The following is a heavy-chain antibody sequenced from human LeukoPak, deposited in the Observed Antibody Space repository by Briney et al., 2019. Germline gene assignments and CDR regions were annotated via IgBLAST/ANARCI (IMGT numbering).Heavy chain of an antibody. CDR2: IWSDGSNK. D-gene: IGHD5-12*01. CDR1: GLMFSSYG. CDR3: ARGYRGIEY. Sequence: GRSLRLSCAASGLMFSSYGMHWVRQAPGKGLEWVAVIWSDGSNKYYADSVKGRFTISRDNAKNSLYLQMNSLRAEDTAVYYCARGYRGIEYWGQGTLVTVSS. J-gene: IGHJ4*02. V-gene: IGHV3-33*03.